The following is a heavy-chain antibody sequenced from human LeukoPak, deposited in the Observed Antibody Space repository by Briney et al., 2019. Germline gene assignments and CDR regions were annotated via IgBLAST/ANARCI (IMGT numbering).Heavy chain of an antibody. V-gene: IGHV3-30-3*01. J-gene: IGHJ4*02. Sequence: GGSLRLSCAASGFTVSSNYMSWVRQAPGKGLEWVAVISYDGSNKYYADSVKGRFTISRDNSKNTLYLQMNSLRAEDTAVYYCARDSYYYDSSGYWDYWGQGTLVTVSS. D-gene: IGHD3-22*01. CDR1: GFTVSSNY. CDR2: ISYDGSNK. CDR3: ARDSYYYDSSGYWDY.